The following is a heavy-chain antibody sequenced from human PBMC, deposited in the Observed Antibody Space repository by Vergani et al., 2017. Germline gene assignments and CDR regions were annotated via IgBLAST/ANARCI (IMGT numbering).Heavy chain of an antibody. V-gene: IGHV3-48*01. CDR3: ARVSHYGSGSYYYYYYYGMDV. CDR1: GFTFSSYS. CDR2: ISSSSSTI. J-gene: IGHJ6*02. D-gene: IGHD3-10*01. Sequence: EVQLVESGGGLVKPGGSLRLSCAASGFTFSSYSMNWVRQAPGKGLEWVSYISSSSSTIYYADSVKGRFTISRDNAKNSLYLQMNSLRAEDTAVYYCARVSHYGSGSYYYYYYYGMDVWGQGTTVTVSS.